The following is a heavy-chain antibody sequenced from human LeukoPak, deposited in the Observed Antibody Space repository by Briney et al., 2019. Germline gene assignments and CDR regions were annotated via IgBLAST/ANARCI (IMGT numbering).Heavy chain of an antibody. CDR2: IYPGDSDT. V-gene: IGHV5-51*01. Sequence: GESLQISCKGFGYSFSTRWIAWVRQMPGKGLEWMGIIYPGDSDTRYSPSFQGQVTISVDKSISTAYLQWSSLKASDTAMYYCARPPRGGTSKFDYWGQGTLISVSS. CDR1: GYSFSTRW. D-gene: IGHD1-7*01. CDR3: ARPPRGGTSKFDY. J-gene: IGHJ4*02.